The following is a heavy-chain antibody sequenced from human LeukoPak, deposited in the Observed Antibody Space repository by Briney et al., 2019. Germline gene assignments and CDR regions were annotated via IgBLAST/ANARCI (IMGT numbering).Heavy chain of an antibody. J-gene: IGHJ4*02. CDR2: MNPNSGNT. CDR3: ARGRQWLRSLFDC. V-gene: IGHV1-8*01. Sequence: ASVKVSCKTSGYTFTTYEINWVRQATGQGLEWMGWMNPNSGNTGYAQKFQGRVTMTRDTSIGTAYMELSSLRSEDTAVYYCARGRQWLRSLFDCWGQGTLVTVSS. CDR1: GYTFTTYE. D-gene: IGHD5-12*01.